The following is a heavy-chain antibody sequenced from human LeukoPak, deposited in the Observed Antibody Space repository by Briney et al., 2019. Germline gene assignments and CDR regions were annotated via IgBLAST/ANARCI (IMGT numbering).Heavy chain of an antibody. D-gene: IGHD6-19*01. J-gene: IGHJ4*02. CDR2: ISGSGDSP. CDR3: SGGTYIAVAGFDY. Sequence: GGSLRLSCVASGFTFSTYAANWVRQAPGKGLEWVSTISGSGDSPYYADSVKGRFIISRDNSKDTLYLQMSSVRAEDTAVYYCSGGTYIAVAGFDYWGQGTLVTVSS. V-gene: IGHV3-23*01. CDR1: GFTFSTYA.